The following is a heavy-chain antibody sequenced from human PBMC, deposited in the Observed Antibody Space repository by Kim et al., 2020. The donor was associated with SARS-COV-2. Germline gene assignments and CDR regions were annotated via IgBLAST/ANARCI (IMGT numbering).Heavy chain of an antibody. J-gene: IGHJ4*02. CDR3: ARAYYDFWSGYFDY. V-gene: IGHV3-30*07. D-gene: IGHD3-3*01. Sequence: DSGKGRFTIARDNSKNTLYLPMNSLRAEDTAVYYCARAYYDFWSGYFDYWGQGTLVTVSS.